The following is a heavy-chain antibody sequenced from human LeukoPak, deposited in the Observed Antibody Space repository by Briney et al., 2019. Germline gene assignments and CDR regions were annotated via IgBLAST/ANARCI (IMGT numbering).Heavy chain of an antibody. CDR2: IYYSGST. D-gene: IGHD3-10*01. CDR3: ARYSRFRGVKEHAFDI. J-gene: IGHJ3*02. V-gene: IGHV4-59*08. Sequence: PSETLSLTCTVSGGSISSYYWSWIRQPPGKGLEWIGYIYYSGSTNYNPSLKSRVTISVDTSKNQFSLKLSSVTAADTAVYYCARYSRFRGVKEHAFDIWGQGTMVTVSS. CDR1: GGSISSYY.